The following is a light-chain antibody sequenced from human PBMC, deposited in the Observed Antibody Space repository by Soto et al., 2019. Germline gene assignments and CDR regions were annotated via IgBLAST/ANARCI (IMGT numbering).Light chain of an antibody. Sequence: DIQMTQSPSTLSASVGDRVTITCRASQSILTWLAWYQQKPGKAPKLLIYDASDLETGVPSRFSGSGSGTGFTFTISSLQPEDSATYYYKKYDALPLTFGGGTKVDIK. J-gene: IGKJ4*01. CDR3: KKYDALPLT. V-gene: IGKV1-33*01. CDR2: DAS. CDR1: QSILTW.